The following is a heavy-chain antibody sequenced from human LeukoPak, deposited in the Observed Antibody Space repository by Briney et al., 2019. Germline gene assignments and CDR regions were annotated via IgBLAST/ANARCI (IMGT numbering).Heavy chain of an antibody. V-gene: IGHV1-69*01. CDR2: IIPIFGTA. D-gene: IGHD5-18*01. Sequence: ASVKVSCKASGGTFSSYAISWVRQAPGQGLEWTGGIIPIFGTANYAQKFQGRVTITADESTSTAYMELSSLRSEDTAVYYCARVPGYSYDPPFDYWGQGTLVTVSS. J-gene: IGHJ4*02. CDR1: GGTFSSYA. CDR3: ARVPGYSYDPPFDY.